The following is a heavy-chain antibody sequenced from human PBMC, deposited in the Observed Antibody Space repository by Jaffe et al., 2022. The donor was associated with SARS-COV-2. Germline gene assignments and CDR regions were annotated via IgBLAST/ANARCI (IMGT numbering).Heavy chain of an antibody. V-gene: IGHV4-59*01. J-gene: IGHJ4*02. CDR1: GVSISSYY. Sequence: QVQLQESGPGLVKPSETLSLTCTVSGVSISSYYWNWMRQPPGKGLEWIGYIYYSGSTNYNPSLKSRVTISVDTSKNQFSLKLSSVTAADTAVYYCARMTGWSGHDYWGQGTLVTVSS. CDR2: IYYSGST. CDR3: ARMTGWSGHDY. D-gene: IGHD3-3*01.